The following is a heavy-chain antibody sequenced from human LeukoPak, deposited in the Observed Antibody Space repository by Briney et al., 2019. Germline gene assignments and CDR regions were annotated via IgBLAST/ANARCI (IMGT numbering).Heavy chain of an antibody. Sequence: GGSLRLSCAASGFTFSSYAMHWVRQAPGKGLEYVSAISSNGGSTYYANSVKGRFTISRDNSKNTLYLQMGSLRAEDMAVYYCARDAGLRTLEYYFDYWGQGTLVTVSS. CDR1: GFTFSSYA. CDR2: ISSNGGST. D-gene: IGHD5/OR15-5a*01. CDR3: ARDAGLRTLEYYFDY. J-gene: IGHJ4*02. V-gene: IGHV3-64*01.